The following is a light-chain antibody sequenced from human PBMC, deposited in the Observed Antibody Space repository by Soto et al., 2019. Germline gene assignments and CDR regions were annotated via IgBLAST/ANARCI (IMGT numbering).Light chain of an antibody. V-gene: IGKV1-39*01. CDR1: QTIIGY. CDR3: QQSYTTPRT. Sequence: DIQMTQSPSSLSASIGESVPINCRASQTIIGYLNWYQQKPGKAPRIMINAASNLQSGVPSRFRGSGSETDFTLTITSLQPEDVATYYCQQSYTTPRTFGQGTKVDI. CDR2: AAS. J-gene: IGKJ1*01.